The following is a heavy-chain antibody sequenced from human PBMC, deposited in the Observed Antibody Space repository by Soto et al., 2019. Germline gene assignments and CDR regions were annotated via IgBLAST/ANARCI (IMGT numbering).Heavy chain of an antibody. J-gene: IGHJ6*02. CDR2: ISWDGGST. Sequence: GGSLRLSCAASGFTFDDYTMHWVRQAPGKGLEWVSLISWDGGSTYYADSVKGRFTISRDNSKNSLYLQMNSLRTEDTALYYCAKDKGPRSAAPEYGMDVWGQGTTVTVSS. V-gene: IGHV3-43*01. D-gene: IGHD6-13*01. CDR1: GFTFDDYT. CDR3: AKDKGPRSAAPEYGMDV.